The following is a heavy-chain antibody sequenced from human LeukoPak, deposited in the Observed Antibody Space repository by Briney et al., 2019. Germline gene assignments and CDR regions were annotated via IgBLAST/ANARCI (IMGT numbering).Heavy chain of an antibody. CDR2: IKEDGSEK. V-gene: IGHV3-7*04. D-gene: IGHD3-3*02. CDR3: ARDSQHLNFDH. Sequence: PGGSLRLSCVASGFTFSNYWMSWVRQAPGKGLEWVANIKEDGSEKYYVDSVKGRFTISRDNAKNSLYLQMDSLRAEDTAVYYCARDSQHLNFDHWGQGTLVTVSS. J-gene: IGHJ4*02. CDR1: GFTFSNYW.